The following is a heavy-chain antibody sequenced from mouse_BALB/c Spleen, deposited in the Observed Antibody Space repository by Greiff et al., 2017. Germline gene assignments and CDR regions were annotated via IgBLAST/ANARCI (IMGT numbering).Heavy chain of an antibody. Sequence: EVQLVESGGGLVQPGGSLRLSCATSGFTFTDYYMSWVRQPPGKALEWLGFIRNKANGYTTEYSASVKGRFTISRDNSQSILYLQMNTLRAEDSATDYCARDKGERSASYYAMDYWGQGTSVTVSS. CDR2: IRNKANGYTT. CDR3: ARDKGERSASYYAMDY. D-gene: IGHD6-1*01. V-gene: IGHV7-3*02. CDR1: GFTFTDYY. J-gene: IGHJ4*01.